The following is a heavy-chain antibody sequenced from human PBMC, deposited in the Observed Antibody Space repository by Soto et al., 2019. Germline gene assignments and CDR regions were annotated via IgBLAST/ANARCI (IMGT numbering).Heavy chain of an antibody. D-gene: IGHD3-10*01. J-gene: IGHJ4*02. CDR2: ISSSSSYI. V-gene: IGHV3-21*01. CDR1: GFTFSSYS. Sequence: PGGSLRLSCAASGFTFSSYSMNWVRQAPGKGLEWVSSISSSSSYIYYAESVKGRITISRDNAKNSLYLQMNSLRAEDTAVYYCASYIPIRGVTKLDYFDYWGQGTLVTVSS. CDR3: ASYIPIRGVTKLDYFDY.